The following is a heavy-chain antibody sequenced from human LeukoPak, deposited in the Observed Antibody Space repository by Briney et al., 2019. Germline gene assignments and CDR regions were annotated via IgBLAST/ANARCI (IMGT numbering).Heavy chain of an antibody. D-gene: IGHD3-3*01. Sequence: ASVKVSCKVSGYTLTELSMHWVRQAPGKGLEWMGGFDPEDGETIYAQKFQGRVTITRDMSTSTAYMELSSLRSEDTAVYYCAADGGRFLEWLPDYYYMDVWGKGTTVTVSS. V-gene: IGHV1-24*01. CDR3: AADGGRFLEWLPDYYYMDV. J-gene: IGHJ6*03. CDR2: FDPEDGET. CDR1: GYTLTELS.